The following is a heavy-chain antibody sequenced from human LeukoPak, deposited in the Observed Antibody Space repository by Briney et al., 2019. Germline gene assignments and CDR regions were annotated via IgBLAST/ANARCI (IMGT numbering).Heavy chain of an antibody. V-gene: IGHV4-59*01. Sequence: SETLSLTCTVSGGSISSYYWSWIRQPPGKGLEWIGYIHYSGSTNYNPSLKSRVTISVDTSKNQFSLKLSSVTAADTAVYYCASPYYYDSSGYYPHWGQGTLVTVSS. CDR1: GGSISSYY. CDR3: ASPYYYDSSGYYPH. J-gene: IGHJ4*02. D-gene: IGHD3-22*01. CDR2: IHYSGST.